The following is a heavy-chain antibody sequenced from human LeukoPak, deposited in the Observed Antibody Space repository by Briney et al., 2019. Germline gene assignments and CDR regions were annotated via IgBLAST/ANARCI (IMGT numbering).Heavy chain of an antibody. CDR1: GYTFTSYG. D-gene: IGHD6-19*01. V-gene: IGHV1-18*01. CDR3: ARSAIAVAGLFDY. J-gene: IGHJ4*02. CDR2: ISAYNGNT. Sequence: ASVKVSCKASGYTFTSYGISWVRQAPGQGLEWMGWISAYNGNTNYAQKLQGRVTMTTDTSTSPAYMELRSLRSDETAVYYCARSAIAVAGLFDYWGQGTLVTVSS.